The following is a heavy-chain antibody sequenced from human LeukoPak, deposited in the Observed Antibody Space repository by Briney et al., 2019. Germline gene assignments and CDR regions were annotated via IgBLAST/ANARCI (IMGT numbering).Heavy chain of an antibody. Sequence: PGGSLRLSCAASGFTFSSYSMNWVRQAPGKGLEWVSSISSSSSYIYYADSVKGRCTISRDNAKNSLYLQMNSLRAEDTAVYYCARDGGKIAVAPDYWGQGTLVTVSS. D-gene: IGHD6-19*01. CDR3: ARDGGKIAVAPDY. V-gene: IGHV3-21*01. CDR2: ISSSSSYI. CDR1: GFTFSSYS. J-gene: IGHJ4*02.